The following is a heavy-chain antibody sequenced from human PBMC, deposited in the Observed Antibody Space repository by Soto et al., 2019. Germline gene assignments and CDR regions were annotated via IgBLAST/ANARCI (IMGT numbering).Heavy chain of an antibody. CDR1: GGSFSGYY. V-gene: IGHV4-34*01. CDR2: FNPSGST. D-gene: IGHD5-18*01. J-gene: IGHJ4*02. Sequence: QVQLQQWGAGLLKPSETLSLTCAVYGGSFSGYYWSWIRQPPGKGLEWIGEFNPSGSTSYNPSLKSPVTISLDTSNNQFSLKLSSVTAADTAVYYCARDGYNYGSFDYWGQGTLVTVSS. CDR3: ARDGYNYGSFDY.